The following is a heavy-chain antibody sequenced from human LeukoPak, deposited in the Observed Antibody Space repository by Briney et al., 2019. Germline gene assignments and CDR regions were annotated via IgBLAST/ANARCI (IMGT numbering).Heavy chain of an antibody. V-gene: IGHV3-23*01. CDR1: GFTFSSYA. CDR3: ARRPPDYYDSSGYYYFDY. Sequence: GGSLRLSCAASGFTFSSYAMSWVRQAPGKGLEWVSAISGSGGSTYYADSVKGRFTISRDNSKNTLYLQMNSLRAEDTAVYYRARRPPDYYDSSGYYYFDYWGQGTLVTVSS. D-gene: IGHD3-22*01. CDR2: ISGSGGST. J-gene: IGHJ4*02.